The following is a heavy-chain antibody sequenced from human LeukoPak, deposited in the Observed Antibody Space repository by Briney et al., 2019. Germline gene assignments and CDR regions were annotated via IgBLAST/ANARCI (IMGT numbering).Heavy chain of an antibody. D-gene: IGHD2/OR15-2a*01. J-gene: IGHJ2*01. Sequence: SETLSLTCAVYGGSFSGYYWSWIRQPPGKGLEWIGEINHSGSTNYNPSLKSRVTISVDTSKNKFSLKLSSVTAADTAVYYCAKESNSSDNWYFDLWGRGTLVTVSS. CDR1: GGSFSGYY. CDR2: INHSGST. CDR3: AKESNSSDNWYFDL. V-gene: IGHV4-34*01.